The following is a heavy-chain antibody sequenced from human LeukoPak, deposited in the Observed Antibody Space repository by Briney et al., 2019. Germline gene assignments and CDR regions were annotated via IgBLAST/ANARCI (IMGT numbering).Heavy chain of an antibody. CDR1: GGTFSSYA. D-gene: IGHD3-9*01. J-gene: IGHJ3*02. CDR2: IIPILGIA. V-gene: IGHV1-69*04. CDR3: ARSNLQYYDILTGYSGPQGSAHDAFDI. Sequence: SVKLSCKASGGTFSSYAISWVRQAPGQGLEWMGRIIPILGIANYAQNLQGRVTITADKSTSTAYMELSSLRSEDTAVYYCARSNLQYYDILTGYSGPQGSAHDAFDIWGQGTMVTVSS.